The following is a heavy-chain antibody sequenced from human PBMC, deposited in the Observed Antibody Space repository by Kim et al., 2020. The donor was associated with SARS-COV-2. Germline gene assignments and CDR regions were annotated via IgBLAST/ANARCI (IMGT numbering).Heavy chain of an antibody. CDR1: GDRFTKFA. CDR3: ARDRSAEMDTSMVSDT. V-gene: IGHV1-69*13. CDR2: LTPILQRP. D-gene: IGHD5-18*01. Sequence: SVKVSCKAPGDRFTKFAISWVRQAPGQGLEWMGRLTPILQRPNYAQKFQGRVTISADQSTATAYMELTDLRLDDTAIYYCARDRSAEMDTSMVSDTWGQGTLIIVSA. J-gene: IGHJ5*02.